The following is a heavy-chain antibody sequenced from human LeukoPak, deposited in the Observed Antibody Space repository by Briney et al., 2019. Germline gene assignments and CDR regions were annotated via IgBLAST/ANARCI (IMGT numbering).Heavy chain of an antibody. V-gene: IGHV3-23*01. Sequence: GGSLRLSCAASGFTFSSYAMSWVRQAPGKGLEWVSTISGRGDSTFYTDSVQGRFTISRDNSNNTMYLQMNSLGADDTAFYYCATGGNSFGYFGYWAQGTLVTVSS. CDR1: GFTFSSYA. CDR3: ATGGNSFGYFGY. J-gene: IGHJ4*02. D-gene: IGHD3-22*01. CDR2: ISGRGDST.